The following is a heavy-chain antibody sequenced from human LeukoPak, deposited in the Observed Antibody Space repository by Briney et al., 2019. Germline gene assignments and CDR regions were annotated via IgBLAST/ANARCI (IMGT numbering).Heavy chain of an antibody. CDR1: GGSISSYY. J-gene: IGHJ6*03. CDR2: IYYSGST. Sequence: SETLSLTCTVSGGSISSYYWSWIRQPPGKGLEWIGYIYYSGSTNYNPSLKSRVTISVDTSKNQFSLKLSSVTAADTAAYYCARNHQGRTYYYYYYYMDVWGKGTTVTVSS. V-gene: IGHV4-59*01. D-gene: IGHD1-14*01. CDR3: ARNHQGRTYYYYYYYMDV.